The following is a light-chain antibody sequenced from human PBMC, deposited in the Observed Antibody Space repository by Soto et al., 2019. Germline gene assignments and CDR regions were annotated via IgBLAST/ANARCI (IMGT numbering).Light chain of an antibody. CDR2: EEN. V-gene: IGLV6-57*04. CDR3: QSYDSSPVV. Sequence: NFMLTQPHSVSESPGKTGTISCTRSSGSSASNYVQWYQQRPGSAPTTVIYEENQRPAGVPDRFSGSIDSASNSASLTISGLKTDDEADYYCQSYDSSPVVCGGGTKLNVL. J-gene: IGLJ2*01. CDR1: SGSSASNY.